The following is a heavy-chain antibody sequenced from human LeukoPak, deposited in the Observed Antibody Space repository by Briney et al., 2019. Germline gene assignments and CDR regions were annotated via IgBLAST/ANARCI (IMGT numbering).Heavy chain of an antibody. J-gene: IGHJ4*02. D-gene: IGHD3-22*01. Sequence: GGSLRLSCAASGFTFSSYSMNWVRQAPGKGLEWVSSISSSSSYIYYADSVKGRFTISRDNAKNSLYLQMNSLRAEDTAVYYCARDLAHYYDSSGYPYDYWGQGTLVTVSS. CDR3: ARDLAHYYDSSGYPYDY. CDR1: GFTFSSYS. CDR2: ISSSSSYI. V-gene: IGHV3-21*01.